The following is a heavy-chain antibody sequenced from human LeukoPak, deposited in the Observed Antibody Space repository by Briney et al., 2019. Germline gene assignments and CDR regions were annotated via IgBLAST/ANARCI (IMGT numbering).Heavy chain of an antibody. D-gene: IGHD4-17*01. CDR2: ISGRGEST. CDR1: GFTFSSYT. V-gene: IGHV3-23*01. Sequence: GGSLRLSCAASGFTFSSYTMSWVRQAPGEGLEWLSAISGRGESTFYAPSVKGRFAISRDNSDNTLYLQMSSLRVDDTAVYFCAKERQTGDYFASDYWGQGTLVTVSS. CDR3: AKERQTGDYFASDY. J-gene: IGHJ4*02.